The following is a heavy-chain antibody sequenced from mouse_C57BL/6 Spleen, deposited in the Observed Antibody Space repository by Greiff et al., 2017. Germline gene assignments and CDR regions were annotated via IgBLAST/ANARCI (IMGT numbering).Heavy chain of an antibody. J-gene: IGHJ1*03. CDR2: IDPENGDT. CDR1: GFNIKDDY. V-gene: IGHV14-4*01. Sequence: VQLQQSGAELVRPRASVKLSCTASGFNIKDDYMHWVKQRPEQGLEWIGWIDPENGDTEYASKFQGKATITADTSSNTAYLQLSSLTSEDTAVYYCTSLITTVVATDFDVWGTGTTVTVSS. D-gene: IGHD1-1*01. CDR3: TSLITTVVATDFDV.